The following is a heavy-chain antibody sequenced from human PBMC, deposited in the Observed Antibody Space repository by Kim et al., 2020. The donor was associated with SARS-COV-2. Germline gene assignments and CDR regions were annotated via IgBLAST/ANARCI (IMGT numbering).Heavy chain of an antibody. J-gene: IGHJ4*02. D-gene: IGHD2-21*01. CDR3: ARGGRIIFVPESGDFDS. CDR1: GGTFNTSV. Sequence: SVKVSCKASGGTFNTSVFIWVRQAPGAGLDWMGAIIPVLNTPTYARTLRDRLTITADELTATVYMELSSLTPEDTAVYYCARGGRIIFVPESGDFDSWGQGPSSPSPQ. V-gene: IGHV1-69*13. CDR2: IIPVLNTP.